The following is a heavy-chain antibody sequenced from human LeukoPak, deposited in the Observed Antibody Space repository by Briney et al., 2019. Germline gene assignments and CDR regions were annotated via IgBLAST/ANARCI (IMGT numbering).Heavy chain of an antibody. J-gene: IGHJ6*02. D-gene: IGHD3-10*01. Sequence: ASVKVSCKASGYTFTSYGISWVRQAPGQGLEWMGWISTYNGNTNYAEKLQGRVTITTDTSTRTAHMELRSLRSDDTAVYYCARQEYYGSGSYGMDVWGQGTTVTVSS. CDR2: ISTYNGNT. CDR1: GYTFTSYG. CDR3: ARQEYYGSGSYGMDV. V-gene: IGHV1-18*01.